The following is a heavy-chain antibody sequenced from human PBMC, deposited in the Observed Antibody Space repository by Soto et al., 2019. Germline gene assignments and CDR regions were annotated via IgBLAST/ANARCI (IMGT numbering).Heavy chain of an antibody. CDR1: GGSFSGYY. D-gene: IGHD6-19*01. CDR3: ARGVAGIFDY. CDR2: INHSGST. V-gene: IGHV4-34*01. J-gene: IGHJ4*02. Sequence: SETLSLTCAVYGGSFSGYYWSWIRQPPGKGLEWIGEINHSGSTNYNPSLKSRVTISVDTSKNQFSLKLSSVTAADTAVYYCARGVAGIFDYWGQGTLVTVSS.